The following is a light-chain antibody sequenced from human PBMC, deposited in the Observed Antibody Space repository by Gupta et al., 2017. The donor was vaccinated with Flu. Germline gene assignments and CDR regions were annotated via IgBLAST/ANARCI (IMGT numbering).Light chain of an antibody. CDR2: GAS. J-gene: IGKJ3*01. CDR1: QSVISSF. V-gene: IGKV3-20*01. Sequence: EIVLTQSSGTLSLSPGERATLSCRASQSVISSFLAWYQQKPGQPPRLLIYGASSRATGIPDRFSGSGSGTDFTLTISRLEPEDFAVYYCQQYDYSSFTFGPGTKVDIK. CDR3: QQYDYSSFT.